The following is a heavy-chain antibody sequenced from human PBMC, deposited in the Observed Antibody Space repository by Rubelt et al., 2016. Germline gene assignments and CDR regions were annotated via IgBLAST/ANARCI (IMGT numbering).Heavy chain of an antibody. D-gene: IGHD3-22*01. CDR2: IKQDGSDK. CDR3: ANDYDSSGYYGGLDY. CDR1: GFSFSMYW. Sequence: GSLRLSCAASGFSFSMYWMHWVRQVPGKGLEWVANIKQDGSDKFYVDSVKGRFTISRDNAKNTLYLQMNSLRAEDTAVYYCANDYDSSGYYGGLDYWGQGTLVTVSS. V-gene: IGHV3-7*02. J-gene: IGHJ4*02.